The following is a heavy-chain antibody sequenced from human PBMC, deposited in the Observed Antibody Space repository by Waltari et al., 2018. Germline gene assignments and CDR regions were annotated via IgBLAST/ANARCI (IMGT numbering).Heavy chain of an antibody. CDR3: ARDYIWGSYRPPDY. D-gene: IGHD3-16*02. Sequence: QVQLVQSGAEVKKPGASVKVSCKASGYTFTGYYMHWVRQAPGQGLGWMGRTNPYRGGTKQCQKFQGRVTMTRATSISTSYMELSRLRSDDTAVYYCARDYIWGSYRPPDYWGQGTLVTVSS. CDR1: GYTFTGYY. V-gene: IGHV1-2*06. CDR2: TNPYRGGT. J-gene: IGHJ4*02.